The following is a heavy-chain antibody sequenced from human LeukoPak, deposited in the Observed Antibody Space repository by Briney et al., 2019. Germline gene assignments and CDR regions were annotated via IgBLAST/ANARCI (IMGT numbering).Heavy chain of an antibody. CDR3: ARGEALVLRYFDWLLFGNY. V-gene: IGHV1-2*02. D-gene: IGHD3-9*01. CDR1: GGTFSSYA. J-gene: IGHJ4*02. Sequence: ASVKVSCKASGGTFSSYAISWVRQAPGQGLEWMGWINPNSGGTNYAQKFQGRVTMTRDTSISTAYMELSRLRSDDTAVYYCARGEALVLRYFDWLLFGNYWGQGTLVTVSS. CDR2: INPNSGGT.